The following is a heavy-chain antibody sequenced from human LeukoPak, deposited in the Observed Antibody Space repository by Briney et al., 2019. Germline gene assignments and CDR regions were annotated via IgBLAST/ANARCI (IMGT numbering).Heavy chain of an antibody. V-gene: IGHV4-59*01. J-gene: IGHJ6*03. CDR1: GGSFSGYY. CDR3: ARAPGAARLYYYYYMDV. CDR2: IYYSGST. D-gene: IGHD6-6*01. Sequence: SETLSLTCAVYGGSFSGYYWSWIRQPPGKGLEWIGYIYYSGSTNYNPSLKSRVTISVDTSKNQFSLKLSSVTAADTAVYYCARAPGAARLYYYYYMDVWGKGTTVTVSS.